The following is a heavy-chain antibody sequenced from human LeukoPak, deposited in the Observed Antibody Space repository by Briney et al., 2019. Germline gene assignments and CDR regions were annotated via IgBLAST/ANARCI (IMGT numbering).Heavy chain of an antibody. CDR3: ARDGVMMTAISAYYFDS. D-gene: IGHD2-21*02. Sequence: GGSLRLSCAASGFTFSSYTMHWVRQAPGKGLEWVAVILYDGSHKYYADSVKGRFTISRDNSRNTLYLQMNSLTTADTAVYYCARDGVMMTAISAYYFDSWGQGTLVTVSS. CDR1: GFTFSSYT. J-gene: IGHJ4*02. V-gene: IGHV3-30-3*01. CDR2: ILYDGSHK.